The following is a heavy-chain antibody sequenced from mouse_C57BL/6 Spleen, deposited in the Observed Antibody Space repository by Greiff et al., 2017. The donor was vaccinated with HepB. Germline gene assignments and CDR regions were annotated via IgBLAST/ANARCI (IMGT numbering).Heavy chain of an antibody. V-gene: IGHV5-9-1*02. Sequence: DVHLVESGEGLVKPGGSLKLSCAASGFTFSSYAMSWVRQTPEKRLEWVAYISSGGDYIYYADTVKGRFTISRDNARNTLYLQMSSLKSEDTAMYYCTRDAYYYGSSPYYFDYWGQGTTLTVSS. CDR2: ISSGGDYI. J-gene: IGHJ2*01. CDR1: GFTFSSYA. D-gene: IGHD1-1*01. CDR3: TRDAYYYGSSPYYFDY.